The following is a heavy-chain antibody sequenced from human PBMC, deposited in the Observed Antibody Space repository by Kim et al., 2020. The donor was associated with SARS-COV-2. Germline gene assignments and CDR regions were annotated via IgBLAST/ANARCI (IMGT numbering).Heavy chain of an antibody. J-gene: IGHJ6*01. D-gene: IGHD6-25*01. V-gene: IGHV1-3*01. CDR2: INCDTGNT. CDR1: GYTFTTYA. Sequence: ASVKVSCKASGYTFTTYAMHWVRQAPGQRLEWMGWINCDTGNTKYSQNFQGRVTFTLDTSVTSAYMELSSLRSEDTAVYYCARAGACSCRTHDGYFVWG. CDR3: ARAGACSCRTHDGYFV.